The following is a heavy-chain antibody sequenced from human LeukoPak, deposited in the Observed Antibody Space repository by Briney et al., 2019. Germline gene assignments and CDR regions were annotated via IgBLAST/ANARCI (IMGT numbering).Heavy chain of an antibody. CDR3: ARGDFWSGYYFY. CDR2: IYTSGST. D-gene: IGHD3-3*01. Sequence: PSQTLSLTCTVSGGSISSGSYYWSWIRQPAGKGLEWIGRIYTSGSTNYNPSLKSRVTISVDTSKNQFSLNLSSVTAADTAVYYCARGDFWSGYYFYWGQGTLVTVSS. J-gene: IGHJ4*02. V-gene: IGHV4-61*02. CDR1: GGSISSGSYY.